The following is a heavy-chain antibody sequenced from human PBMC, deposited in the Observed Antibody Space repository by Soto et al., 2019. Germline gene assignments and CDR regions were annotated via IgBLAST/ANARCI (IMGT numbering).Heavy chain of an antibody. J-gene: IGHJ1*01. D-gene: IGHD3-3*01. V-gene: IGHV1-69*01. CDR2: IIPIFGTA. Sequence: QVQLVQSGAEVKKPGSSVKVSCKASGGTFSSYAISWVRQAPGQGLEWMGGIIPIFGTANYAQKFQGRVTITADQSTSTAYMELSSLRSEDTAVYYCAGRASYYDFWSGYPAEYFQHWGQGTLVTVSS. CDR3: AGRASYYDFWSGYPAEYFQH. CDR1: GGTFSSYA.